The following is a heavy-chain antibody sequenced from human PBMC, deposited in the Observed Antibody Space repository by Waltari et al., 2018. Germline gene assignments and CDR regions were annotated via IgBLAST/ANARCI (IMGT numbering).Heavy chain of an antibody. CDR1: SYA. V-gene: IGHV7-4-1*02. CDR2: INTNTGNP. CDR3: ARSRIRFLEWLPSHYYYYYGMDV. J-gene: IGHJ6*02. D-gene: IGHD3-3*01. Sequence: SYAMNWVRQAPGQGLEWMGWINTNTGNPTYAQGFTGRFVFSLDTSVSTAYLQISSLKAEDTAVYYCARSRIRFLEWLPSHYYYYYGMDVWGQGTTVTVSS.